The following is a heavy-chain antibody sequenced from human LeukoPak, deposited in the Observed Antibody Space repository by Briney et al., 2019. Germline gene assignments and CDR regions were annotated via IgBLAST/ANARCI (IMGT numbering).Heavy chain of an antibody. Sequence: GGSLRLSCAASGFTFSSYAMHWARQAPGKGLEWVAVISYDGSNKYYADSVKGRFTISRDNSKNTLYLQMNSLRAEDTAVYYCARASGSYWAGIGYWGQGTLVTVSS. V-gene: IGHV3-30-3*01. CDR1: GFTFSSYA. CDR2: ISYDGSNK. J-gene: IGHJ4*02. D-gene: IGHD1-26*01. CDR3: ARASGSYWAGIGY.